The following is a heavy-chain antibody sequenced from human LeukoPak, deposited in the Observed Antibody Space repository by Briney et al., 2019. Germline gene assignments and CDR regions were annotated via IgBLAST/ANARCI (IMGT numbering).Heavy chain of an antibody. CDR2: IYYSGST. V-gene: IGHV4-39*01. CDR1: GGSISSNNYY. CDR3: ANRGSIADWYFDL. Sequence: SETLSLTCTVSGGSISSNNYYWAWIRQPPGKGLEWIGSIYYSGSTNYNPSLKSRVTISVDTSNNQFSLKLSSVTAADTAVYYCANRGSIADWYFDLWGRGTLVTVSS. D-gene: IGHD6-6*01. J-gene: IGHJ2*01.